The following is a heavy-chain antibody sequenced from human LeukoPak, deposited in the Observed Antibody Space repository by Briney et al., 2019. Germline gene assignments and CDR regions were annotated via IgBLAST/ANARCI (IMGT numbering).Heavy chain of an antibody. Sequence: GGSLRLSCAASGFTFSDYSMNWVRQAPGKGLEWVLSISSSTSYIFYADSMKGRFTISRDNAKNSLYLQMNSLRAEDTAVYYCARVLSAAMWGGMDVWGQGTTVTVSS. CDR2: ISSSTSYI. D-gene: IGHD2-2*01. V-gene: IGHV3-21*01. CDR3: ARVLSAAMWGGMDV. J-gene: IGHJ6*02. CDR1: GFTFSDYS.